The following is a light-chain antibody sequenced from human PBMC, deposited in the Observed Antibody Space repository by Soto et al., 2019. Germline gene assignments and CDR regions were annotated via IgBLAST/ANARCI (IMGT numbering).Light chain of an antibody. CDR2: EVS. Sequence: QSVLTQPASVSGSPGQSVTISCTGSSSDVGGDHYVSWYQQHPGKAPKLMIYEVSNRPSGVPNRFSGSKSGNTASLTISGLQAEDEAEYYCSSYTSSSTPYVFGTGTKVTVL. V-gene: IGLV2-14*01. CDR3: SSYTSSSTPYV. CDR1: SSDVGGDHY. J-gene: IGLJ1*01.